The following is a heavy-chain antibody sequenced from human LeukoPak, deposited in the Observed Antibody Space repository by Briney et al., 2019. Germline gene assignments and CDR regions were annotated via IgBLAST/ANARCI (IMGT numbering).Heavy chain of an antibody. J-gene: IGHJ3*02. CDR2: IYYSGST. CDR1: GGSISSSNHY. CDR3: ARHRDCGSVVCYYDGFDN. Sequence: SETLSLTCTVSGGSISSSNHYWGWVRQPPGKGLEWIGSIYYSGSTYYNPSLKSRVTISVDTSKNQFSLKLSSVTAAATAVYYCARHRDCGSVVCYYDGFDNWGQRTLVTVSS. D-gene: IGHD2-21*01. V-gene: IGHV4-39*01.